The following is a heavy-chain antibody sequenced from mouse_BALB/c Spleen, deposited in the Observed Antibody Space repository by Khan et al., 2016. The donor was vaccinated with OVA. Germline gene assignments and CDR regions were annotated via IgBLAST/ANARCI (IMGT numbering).Heavy chain of an antibody. CDR1: GYTFTNYG. CDR2: INTYTGEP. J-gene: IGHJ3*01. CDR3: ARSNGNYWFAY. D-gene: IGHD2-1*01. V-gene: IGHV9-3-1*01. Sequence: QIQLVQSGPELKKPGETVKISCKASGYTFTNYGMNWVKQAPGKGLQWMGWINTYTGEPTSADDFKGRFAFSLETSASPAYLQINNLKNEDTATYFCARSNGNYWFAYWGQGTLVTVSA.